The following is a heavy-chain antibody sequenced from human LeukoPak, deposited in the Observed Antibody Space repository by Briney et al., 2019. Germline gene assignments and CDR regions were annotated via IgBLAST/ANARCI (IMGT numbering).Heavy chain of an antibody. D-gene: IGHD6-6*01. Sequence: GGSLRLSCAASEFTFSAHWMHWVRQVPGKGPVYIAYIDNDGTNTNYADSVKGRFTISRDNAKNTLYLQMNSLRVEDTAVYYCVRDRPHNCFDPWGQGTLVTISS. CDR3: VRDRPHNCFDP. J-gene: IGHJ5*02. V-gene: IGHV3-74*01. CDR1: EFTFSAHW. CDR2: IDNDGTNT.